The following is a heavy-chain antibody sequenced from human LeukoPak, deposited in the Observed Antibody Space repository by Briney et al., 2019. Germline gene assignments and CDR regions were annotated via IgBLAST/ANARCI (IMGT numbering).Heavy chain of an antibody. J-gene: IGHJ4*02. CDR3: ARGRLTGSSRRFVVQ. CDR1: GFTFSTYS. CDR2: ISSRSNTI. D-gene: IGHD2-15*01. V-gene: IGHV3-48*01. Sequence: GGSLRLSCAASGFTFSTYSMYWVRQAPGKGLEWVSYISSRSNTIYYANSVRGRFTISRDNAKNSLYLQMNSLRVEDTAVYYCARGRLTGSSRRFVVQWGQGTLVTVSS.